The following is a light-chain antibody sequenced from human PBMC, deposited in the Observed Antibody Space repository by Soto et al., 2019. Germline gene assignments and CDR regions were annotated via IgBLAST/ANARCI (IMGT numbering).Light chain of an antibody. J-gene: IGKJ4*01. CDR1: QSVSSY. CDR2: DAS. Sequence: EIVLTQSPATLSLSPGERATLSCRASQSVSSYLAWYQQKPGQAPRLLIYDASNRATGIPARFSGSGSGTDFTLIITSLEPADFAVYYCQQRSNWPSTFGGGTKVEIK. CDR3: QQRSNWPST. V-gene: IGKV3-11*01.